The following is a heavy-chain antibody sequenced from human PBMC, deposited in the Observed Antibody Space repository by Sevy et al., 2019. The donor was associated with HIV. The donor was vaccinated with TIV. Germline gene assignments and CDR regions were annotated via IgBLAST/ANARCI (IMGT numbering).Heavy chain of an antibody. CDR2: ISYDGSNK. D-gene: IGHD5-18*01. CDR1: GFTFTSYG. CDR3: AKARRGYSYASFFDY. V-gene: IGHV3-30*18. J-gene: IGHJ4*02. Sequence: GGSLRLSCAASGFTFTSYGMHWVRQAPGKGLEWVAVISYDGSNKYYADSVKGRFTISRDKSKNTLNLQMNSLRAEDTAVYYCAKARRGYSYASFFDYWGQGTLVTVSS.